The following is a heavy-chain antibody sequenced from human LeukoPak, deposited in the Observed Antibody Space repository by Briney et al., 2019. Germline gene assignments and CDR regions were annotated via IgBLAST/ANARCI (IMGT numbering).Heavy chain of an antibody. CDR2: IYTSGST. Sequence: SETLSLICTVSGGSISSGSYYWSWIRQPAGKGMEWIGRIYTSGSTNYNPSLKSRVTISVDTSKNEFSLKLSSVTAADTAVSYCARDGWGSGSPWGQGALVTVSS. V-gene: IGHV4-61*02. CDR1: GGSISSGSYY. CDR3: ARDGWGSGSP. J-gene: IGHJ4*02. D-gene: IGHD3-10*01.